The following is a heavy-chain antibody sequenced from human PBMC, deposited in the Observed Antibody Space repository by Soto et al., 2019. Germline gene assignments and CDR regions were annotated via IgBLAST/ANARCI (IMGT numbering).Heavy chain of an antibody. Sequence: GASVKVSCKASGYTFTSYYMHWVRQAPGQGLEWMGGIIPIFGTANYAQKFQGRVTITADESTSTAYRELSSLRSEDTAVYYCARTTLNSYYDSSGYYVPFAYWGQGTRVTVSS. D-gene: IGHD3-22*01. CDR2: IIPIFGTA. CDR3: ARTTLNSYYDSSGYYVPFAY. CDR1: GYTFTSYY. J-gene: IGHJ4*02. V-gene: IGHV1-69*13.